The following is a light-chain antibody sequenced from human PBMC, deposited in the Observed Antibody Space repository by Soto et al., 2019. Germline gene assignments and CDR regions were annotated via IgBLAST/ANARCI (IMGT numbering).Light chain of an antibody. CDR2: DVT. V-gene: IGLV2-11*01. CDR3: CSHAGSYTYV. Sequence: QSALTQPRSVSGSPGQSATISCTGTSSDVGAYNSVSWYQQHPGKAPKVIIYDVTKRPSGGPDRFSGSKSGNTASLTITGLQAEDEADYYCCSHAGSYTYVFGTGTKLTVL. CDR1: SSDVGAYNS. J-gene: IGLJ1*01.